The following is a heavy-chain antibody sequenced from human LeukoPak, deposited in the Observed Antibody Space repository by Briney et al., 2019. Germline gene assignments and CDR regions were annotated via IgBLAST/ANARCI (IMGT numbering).Heavy chain of an antibody. V-gene: IGHV3-23*01. CDR1: GFTLSSYA. J-gene: IGHJ4*02. D-gene: IGHD3-10*01. Sequence: GGSLRLSCAASGFTLSSYAMTWVRQAPGKGLEWVPDIGDSGATTYYADSVKGRFTISRDNSKNTLYLQMSSLRAEDTAVYFCASFHYYGSGAYYLSYWGQGTLVTVSS. CDR2: IGDSGATT. CDR3: ASFHYYGSGAYYLSY.